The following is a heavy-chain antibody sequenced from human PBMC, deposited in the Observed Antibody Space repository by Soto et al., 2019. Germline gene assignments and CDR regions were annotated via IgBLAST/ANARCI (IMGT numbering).Heavy chain of an antibody. CDR1: GYTFTGYY. V-gene: IGHV1-2*04. D-gene: IGHD6-13*01. CDR2: INPNSGGT. Sequence: SVKVSCKASGYTFTGYYMHWVRQAPGQGLEWMGWINPNSGGTNYAQKFQGWVTMTRDTSISTAYMELSRLRSDDTAVYYCARVGYSSSWYDLFDYWCQGTLVTVSS. CDR3: ARVGYSSSWYDLFDY. J-gene: IGHJ4*02.